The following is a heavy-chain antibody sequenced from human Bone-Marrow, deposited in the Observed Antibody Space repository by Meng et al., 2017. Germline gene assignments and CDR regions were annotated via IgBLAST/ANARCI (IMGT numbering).Heavy chain of an antibody. CDR1: GYNFPAYW. J-gene: IGHJ2*01. Sequence: QGERGQYRSEAKKPGASVKVSCKPSGYNFPAYWLHWGRQAPGQGLEWMGGIIPIFGTANYAQKFQGRVTITADESTSTAYMELSSLRSEDTAVYYCASRDCSGGSCYLHWYFDLWGRGTLVTVSS. CDR2: IIPIFGTA. CDR3: ASRDCSGGSCYLHWYFDL. D-gene: IGHD2-15*01. V-gene: IGHV1-69*13.